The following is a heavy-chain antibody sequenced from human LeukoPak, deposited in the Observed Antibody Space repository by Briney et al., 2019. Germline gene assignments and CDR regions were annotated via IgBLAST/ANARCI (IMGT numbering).Heavy chain of an antibody. Sequence: ASVKVSCKASGYTFTGYYMHWVRRAPGQGLEWMGWINPNSGGTNCAQKFQGRVTMTRDTSISTAYMELSRLRSDDTAVYYCASGFWSGYYTEYYFDYWGQGTLVTVSS. CDR2: INPNSGGT. CDR1: GYTFTGYY. J-gene: IGHJ4*02. D-gene: IGHD3-3*01. CDR3: ASGFWSGYYTEYYFDY. V-gene: IGHV1-2*02.